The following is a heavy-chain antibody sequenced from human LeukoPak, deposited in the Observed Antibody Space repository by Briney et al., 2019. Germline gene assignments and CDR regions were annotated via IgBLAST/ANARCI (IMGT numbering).Heavy chain of an antibody. D-gene: IGHD5/OR15-5a*01. J-gene: IGHJ4*02. Sequence: GGSLRLSCAASGFTFRNYWMSWVRQAPGKGLEWVANIKQDGSEKYYVDSVKGRFTISRDNAKNSLFLQMNSLRVEDTAVYYCARDRSLPDYWGQGTLVAVSS. CDR3: ARDRSLPDY. V-gene: IGHV3-7*01. CDR1: GFTFRNYW. CDR2: IKQDGSEK.